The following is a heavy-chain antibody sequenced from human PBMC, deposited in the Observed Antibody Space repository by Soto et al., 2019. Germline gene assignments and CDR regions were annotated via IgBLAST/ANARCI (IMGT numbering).Heavy chain of an antibody. CDR1: GFTFSSYG. CDR2: IWYDGGNK. J-gene: IGHJ6*02. D-gene: IGHD5-18*01. CDR3: ARDQGTQDTGMHYYYYGMDV. Sequence: QVQLVESGGGVVQPGRSLRLSCAASGFTFSSYGMHWARQAPGTGLEWVSVIWYDGGNKYYADSVKGRFTISRDNSKNTLYLQMNSLRAEDTAVYYCARDQGTQDTGMHYYYYGMDVWGQGTTVTVSS. V-gene: IGHV3-33*01.